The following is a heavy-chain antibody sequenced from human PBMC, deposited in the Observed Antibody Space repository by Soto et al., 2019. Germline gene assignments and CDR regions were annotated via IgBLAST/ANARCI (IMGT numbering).Heavy chain of an antibody. CDR3: ARDFQGKGQYYFDY. V-gene: IGHV1-3*01. Sequence: ASVKVSCQASGYTFTSYAMHWVRQAPGQRLEWMGWINAGNGNTKYSQKFQGRVTITRDTSASTAYMELSSLRSEDTAVYYCARDFQGKGQYYFDYWGQGTLVTVSS. CDR1: GYTFTSYA. D-gene: IGHD3-10*01. CDR2: INAGNGNT. J-gene: IGHJ4*02.